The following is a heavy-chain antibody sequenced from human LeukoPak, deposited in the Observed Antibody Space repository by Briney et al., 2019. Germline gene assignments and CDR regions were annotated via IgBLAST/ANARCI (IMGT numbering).Heavy chain of an antibody. CDR2: IYPTGST. CDR3: ARAPILYYFDC. J-gene: IGHJ4*02. CDR1: GGSISSYY. V-gene: IGHV4-4*08. Sequence: PSETLSLTCTVSGGSISSYYWSWIRQPPGKELEWIGYIYPTGSTSYNPSLKSRVTISIDTSKNQFSLNLNSVTAADTAVYYCARAPILYYFDCWGQGTLVTVSS.